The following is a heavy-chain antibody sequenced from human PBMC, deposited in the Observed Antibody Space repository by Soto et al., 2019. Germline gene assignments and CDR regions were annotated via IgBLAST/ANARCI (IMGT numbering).Heavy chain of an antibody. Sequence: SVKVSCKSSGYAFTGYYIHWVRQAPGQGLEWMGWINPNSGDTNYAQKFQGRVTMTRDTSFSTAYMELSSLRSDDTAVYYCATRYSYVHFWGQGTLVTVSS. CDR2: INPNSGDT. CDR3: ATRYSYVHF. CDR1: GYAFTGYY. J-gene: IGHJ4*02. V-gene: IGHV1-2*02. D-gene: IGHD5-18*01.